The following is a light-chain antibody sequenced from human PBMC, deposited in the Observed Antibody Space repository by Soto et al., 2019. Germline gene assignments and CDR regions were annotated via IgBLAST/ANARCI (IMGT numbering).Light chain of an antibody. CDR1: QSVFSNSNNKNY. Sequence: DIVRTQSADSLAVSLGERATINCKSSQSVFSNSNNKNYLAWYQQKPEQPPKLLIHWASIRESGVPDRFSGSGSGTDFTLTINSLQAEDVAVYYCQQYYSTPWTFGQGTKVEIK. J-gene: IGKJ1*01. CDR2: WAS. CDR3: QQYYSTPWT. V-gene: IGKV4-1*01.